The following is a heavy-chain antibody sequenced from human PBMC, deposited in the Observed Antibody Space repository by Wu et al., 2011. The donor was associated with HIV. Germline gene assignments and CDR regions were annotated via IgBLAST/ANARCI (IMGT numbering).Heavy chain of an antibody. CDR3: ARDPPEYCSGGSCYSLQY. V-gene: IGHV1-69*05. CDR2: ILHIFGTT. D-gene: IGHD2-15*01. CDR1: GGTFGSST. J-gene: IGHJ4*02. Sequence: QVQLVQSGAEVKRPGSSVKVSCKASGGTFGSSTISWVRQAPGQGLEWMGGILHIFGTTNYAQKFQGRVTFTTDESTTTAYMELGSLRSEDTAVYYCARDPPEYCSGGSCYSLQYWGQGTPVTVSS.